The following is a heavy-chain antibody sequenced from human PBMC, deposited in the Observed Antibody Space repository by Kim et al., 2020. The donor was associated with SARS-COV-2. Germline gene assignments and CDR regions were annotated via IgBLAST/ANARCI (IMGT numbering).Heavy chain of an antibody. D-gene: IGHD3-9*01. Sequence: PSLKSRVPIAVNTSKNQFSLKLSAVTAADTAVYYCARMDLTPNAAGSFDYWGQGTLVTVSS. V-gene: IGHV4-39*01. J-gene: IGHJ4*02. CDR3: ARMDLTPNAAGSFDY.